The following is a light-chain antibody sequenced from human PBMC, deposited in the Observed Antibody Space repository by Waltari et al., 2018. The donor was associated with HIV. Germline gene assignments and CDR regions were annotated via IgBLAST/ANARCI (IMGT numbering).Light chain of an antibody. CDR2: GAS. J-gene: IGKJ2*01. CDR1: QSVSSN. V-gene: IGKV3-15*01. CDR3: QQYNNWPRT. Sequence: ELVLTPSPGTRSVAPGERAPLSCRASQSVSSNLAWYQQKPGQAPRLLIYGASTRATGIPARFSGSGSGTEFTLTISSLQSEDFAVYYCQQYNNWPRTFGQGTKLEIK.